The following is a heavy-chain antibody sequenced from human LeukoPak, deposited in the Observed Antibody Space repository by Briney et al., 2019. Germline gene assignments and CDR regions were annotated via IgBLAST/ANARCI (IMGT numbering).Heavy chain of an antibody. Sequence: ASAKVSCKASGYSFISYHMHWVRQAPGQGLEWMGIINPSGGSTSYAQKFQGRITMTRDTSTSTFYMELSSLRSEDTAVYYCARDARSGSLDYWGQGTLVTVSS. V-gene: IGHV1-46*01. CDR3: ARDARSGSLDY. J-gene: IGHJ4*02. CDR1: GYSFISYH. CDR2: INPSGGST. D-gene: IGHD6-19*01.